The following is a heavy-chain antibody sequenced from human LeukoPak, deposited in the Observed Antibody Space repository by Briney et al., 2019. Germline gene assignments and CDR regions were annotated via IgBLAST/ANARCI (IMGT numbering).Heavy chain of an antibody. V-gene: IGHV3-9*01. CDR2: ISWNSGSI. CDR3: AKGGIAARPLDY. D-gene: IGHD6-6*01. J-gene: IGHJ4*02. CDR1: GFTFDDYA. Sequence: GGSLRLSCAASGFTFDDYAMHWVRQAPGKGLEWVSGISWNSGSIGYADSVKGRFTISRDNAKNSLYLQVNSLRAEDTALYYCAKGGIAARPLDYWGQGTLVTVSS.